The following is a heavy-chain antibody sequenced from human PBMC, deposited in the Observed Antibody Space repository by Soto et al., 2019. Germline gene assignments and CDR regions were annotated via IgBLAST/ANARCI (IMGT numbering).Heavy chain of an antibody. Sequence: HPGGSLRLSCAASGFTFSSYAMSWVRQAPGKGLEWVSAISGSGGSTYYADSVKGRFTISRDNSKNTLYLQMISPRAEDTAVYYCAKGLWFGELFSRPNTAANWFDPWGQGTLVTVSS. V-gene: IGHV3-23*01. CDR3: AKGLWFGELFSRPNTAANWFDP. CDR1: GFTFSSYA. D-gene: IGHD3-10*01. CDR2: ISGSGGST. J-gene: IGHJ5*02.